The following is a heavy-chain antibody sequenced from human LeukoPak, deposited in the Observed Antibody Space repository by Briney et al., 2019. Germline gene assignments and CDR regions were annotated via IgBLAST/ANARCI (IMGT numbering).Heavy chain of an antibody. J-gene: IGHJ3*02. Sequence: PGESLKISCKGSGYSFSSYWIGWVRQMPGKGLEWMGIIDPGDSDTRYSPSFQGQVTISADKSISTAYLQWSSLKASDTAMYYCARRHSGSYSAFDIWGQGTMVTVSS. CDR1: GYSFSSYW. CDR3: ARRHSGSYSAFDI. V-gene: IGHV5-51*01. D-gene: IGHD1-26*01. CDR2: IDPGDSDT.